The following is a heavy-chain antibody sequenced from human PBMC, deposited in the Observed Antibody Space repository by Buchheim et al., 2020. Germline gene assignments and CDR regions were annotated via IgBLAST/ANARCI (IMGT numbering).Heavy chain of an antibody. Sequence: QVQLVESGGGVVQPGRSLRLSCAASGFTFSSYGMHRVRQAPGKGLEWVAVISYDGSNKYYADSVKGRFTISRDNSKNTLYLQMNSLRAEDTAVYYCAKVRRGYSYGTYYFDYWGQGTL. CDR3: AKVRRGYSYGTYYFDY. CDR1: GFTFSSYG. J-gene: IGHJ4*02. CDR2: ISYDGSNK. V-gene: IGHV3-30*18. D-gene: IGHD5-18*01.